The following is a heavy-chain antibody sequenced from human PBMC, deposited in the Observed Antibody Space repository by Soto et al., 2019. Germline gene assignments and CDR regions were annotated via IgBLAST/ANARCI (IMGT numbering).Heavy chain of an antibody. Sequence: ASVKVSCKASGGTFSSYAISWVRQAPGQGLEWMGGIIPIFGTANYAQKFQGRVTITADESTSTAYMELSSLRSEDTAVYYCARVVYSSGWYAIDYWGQEPWSPSPQ. CDR3: ARVVYSSGWYAIDY. V-gene: IGHV1-69*13. CDR2: IIPIFGTA. CDR1: GGTFSSYA. D-gene: IGHD6-19*01. J-gene: IGHJ4*01.